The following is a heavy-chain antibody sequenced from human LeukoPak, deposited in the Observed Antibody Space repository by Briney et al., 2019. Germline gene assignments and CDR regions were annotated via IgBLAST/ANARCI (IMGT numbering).Heavy chain of an antibody. CDR1: GGSISSSSHY. D-gene: IGHD3-10*01. CDR2: IYYSGST. J-gene: IGHJ4*02. V-gene: IGHV4-30-4*01. Sequence: PSETLSLTCTVSGGSISSSSHYWSXIRQPPGKGLEWXGNIYYSGSTYYNPSLKSRVTISVDTSKNQFSLNLSSVTAADTAVFYCARVKRELLSNYFDYWGQGTLVSVSS. CDR3: ARVKRELLSNYFDY.